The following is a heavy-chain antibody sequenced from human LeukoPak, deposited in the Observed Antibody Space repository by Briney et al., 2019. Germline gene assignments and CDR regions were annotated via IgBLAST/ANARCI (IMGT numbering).Heavy chain of an antibody. Sequence: PGGSLRLSCAASGFAFSSYSMNWVRQAPGKGLEWVSSVSRRSSYIFYADSVQGRFTVSRDDAKDSLLLQMNSLRAEDTAVYYCARVSDAYDYFFDYWGQGTLVTVSS. CDR2: VSRRSSYI. D-gene: IGHD5-12*01. J-gene: IGHJ4*02. CDR3: ARVSDAYDYFFDY. CDR1: GFAFSSYS. V-gene: IGHV3-21*01.